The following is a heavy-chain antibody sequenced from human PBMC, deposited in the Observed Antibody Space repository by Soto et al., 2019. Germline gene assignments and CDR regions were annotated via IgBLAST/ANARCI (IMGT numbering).Heavy chain of an antibody. CDR3: VRDHIYGFDY. V-gene: IGHV3-48*02. Sequence: GGSLRLSCAASGFTFSSFSMNWVRQAPGKGLEWISYIRTSPIVTSYADSVKGRFTISRDNAGNSLYLQMNNLRDEDTAVYYCVRDHIYGFDYSGQGVLLTVSS. D-gene: IGHD5-18*01. CDR2: IRTSPIVT. CDR1: GFTFSSFS. J-gene: IGHJ4*02.